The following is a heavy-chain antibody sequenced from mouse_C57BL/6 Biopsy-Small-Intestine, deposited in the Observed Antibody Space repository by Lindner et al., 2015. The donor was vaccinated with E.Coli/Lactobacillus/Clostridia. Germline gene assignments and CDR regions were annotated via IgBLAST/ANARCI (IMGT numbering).Heavy chain of an antibody. CDR1: GYAFSYFW. J-gene: IGHJ4*01. CDR3: ARDGWVDY. Sequence: VQLQESGAELVKPGASVKISCKASGYAFSYFWINWVKQRPGMGLEWIGQIYPGDGDIKSNGKFKGKATLTADKSSSTAYMQLSSLTSEDSAVYFCARDGWVDYWGQGTSVTVSS. V-gene: IGHV1-80*01. CDR2: IYPGDGDI. D-gene: IGHD1-2*01.